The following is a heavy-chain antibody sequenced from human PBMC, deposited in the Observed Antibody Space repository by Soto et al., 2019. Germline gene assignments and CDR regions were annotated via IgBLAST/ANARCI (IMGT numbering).Heavy chain of an antibody. Sequence: QSQTLSLTCAISGDSVSSNSAAWNWIRQSPSRCLEWLVRTYYRSKWYNDYAVSVKSRITNNPDTSKNQFSLQLNSVTPEDTAVYYCAREDTLEAGMDVWGQGTPVTVSS. D-gene: IGHD3-3*01. CDR3: AREDTLEAGMDV. CDR2: TYYRSKWYN. V-gene: IGHV6-1*01. J-gene: IGHJ6*02. CDR1: GDSVSSNSAA.